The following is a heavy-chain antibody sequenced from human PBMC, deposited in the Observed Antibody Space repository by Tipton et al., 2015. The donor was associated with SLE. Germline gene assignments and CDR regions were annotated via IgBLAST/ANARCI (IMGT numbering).Heavy chain of an antibody. CDR1: GFTFSSYW. J-gene: IGHJ4*02. CDR3: ARYRGVVVATIDC. Sequence: GSLRLSCAASGFTFSSYWMSWVRQAPGKGLEWVANIKQDGSEKYYVDSVKGRFTISRDNAKNSLYLQMNSLRAADTAVYYCARYRGVVVATIDCWGQGTLVTVSS. D-gene: IGHD3-10*01. CDR2: IKQDGSEK. V-gene: IGHV3-7*01.